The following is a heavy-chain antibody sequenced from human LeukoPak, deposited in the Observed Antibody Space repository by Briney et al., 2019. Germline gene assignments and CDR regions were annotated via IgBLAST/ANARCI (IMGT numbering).Heavy chain of an antibody. V-gene: IGHV3-23*01. CDR1: GFTFSSYA. D-gene: IGHD2-2*01. Sequence: TGGSLRLSCAASGFTFSSYAMSWVRQAPGKGLEWVSAISGSGGSTYYADSVKGRFTISRDNSKNTLYLQMNSLRAEDTAVYYCAKDASRSSTSCYVVGYYFDYWGQGTLVTVSS. CDR2: ISGSGGST. CDR3: AKDASRSSTSCYVVGYYFDY. J-gene: IGHJ4*02.